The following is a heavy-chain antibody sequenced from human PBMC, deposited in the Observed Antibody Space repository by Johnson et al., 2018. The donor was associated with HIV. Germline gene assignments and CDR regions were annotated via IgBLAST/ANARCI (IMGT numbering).Heavy chain of an antibody. CDR3: ARGGYSSGWIYAFDI. Sequence: MLLVESGGGLVQPGGSLRLSCVASGLTFSSYGMSWVRQAPGKGTEWVSAISGSGGSTYYADSVKGRFTISRDNSKNTLYLQMNSLRAEDTAVYYCARGGYSSGWIYAFDIWGQGTMVTVSS. J-gene: IGHJ3*02. D-gene: IGHD6-19*01. CDR2: ISGSGGST. CDR1: GLTFSSYG. V-gene: IGHV3-23*04.